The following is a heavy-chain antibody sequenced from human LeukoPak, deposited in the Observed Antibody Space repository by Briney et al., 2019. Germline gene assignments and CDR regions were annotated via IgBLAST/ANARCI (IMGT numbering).Heavy chain of an antibody. D-gene: IGHD1-26*01. CDR2: IYYSGST. V-gene: IGHV4-59*01. CDR1: GGSISSYY. Sequence: SETLSLTCTVSGGSISSYYWSWIRQPPGEGLEWIGYIYYSGSTNYNPSLKSRVTISVDTSKNQFSLKLSSVTAADTAVYYCARGIHAEYSGSYYFDYWGQGTLVTVSS. CDR3: ARGIHAEYSGSYYFDY. J-gene: IGHJ4*02.